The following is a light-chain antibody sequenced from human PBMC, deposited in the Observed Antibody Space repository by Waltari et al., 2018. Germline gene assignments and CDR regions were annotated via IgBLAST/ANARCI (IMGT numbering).Light chain of an antibody. CDR1: SSNFGSGYD. V-gene: IGLV1-40*01. CDR3: QSYDSSLSDVV. J-gene: IGLJ2*01. CDR2: HNT. Sequence: QSVLTQPPSVSGAPGQRVTISCTGSSSNFGSGYDVHWYQQLPGTAPKLLIYHNTKRPSGVPDRFSGSKSGTSASLAITVLQAEDEADYDCQSYDSSLSDVVFGGGTKLTVL.